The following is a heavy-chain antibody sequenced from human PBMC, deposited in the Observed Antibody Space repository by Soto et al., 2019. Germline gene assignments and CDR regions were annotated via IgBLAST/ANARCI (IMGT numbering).Heavy chain of an antibody. Sequence: GVSLRLSCEFSGFTFSSYEMSWVRQAPGKGLECIAYISSSGSTTDHADSVKGRFTVSRDNAKNSLYLEMNSLRVEDSGIYYCAREENYYESSGYAGRYFDYWGQGALVTVSS. CDR2: ISSSGSTT. V-gene: IGHV3-48*03. CDR3: AREENYYESSGYAGRYFDY. J-gene: IGHJ4*02. D-gene: IGHD3-22*01. CDR1: GFTFSSYE.